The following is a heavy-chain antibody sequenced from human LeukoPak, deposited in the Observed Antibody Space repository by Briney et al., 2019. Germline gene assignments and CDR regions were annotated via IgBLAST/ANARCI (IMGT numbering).Heavy chain of an antibody. V-gene: IGHV3-30*04. CDR1: GFTFSSYA. D-gene: IGHD2-2*01. J-gene: IGHJ4*02. CDR3: AKKPQPQYQLLSAVDY. Sequence: PGGSLRLSCAASGFTFSSYAMHWVRQAPGKGLEWVAVISYDGSNKYYADSVKGRFTISRDNSKNTLYLQMNSLRAEDTAVYYCAKKPQPQYQLLSAVDYWGQGTLVTVSS. CDR2: ISYDGSNK.